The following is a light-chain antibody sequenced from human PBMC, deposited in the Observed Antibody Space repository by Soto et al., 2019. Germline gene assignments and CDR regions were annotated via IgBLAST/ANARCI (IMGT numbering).Light chain of an antibody. V-gene: IGKV1-8*01. Sequence: AIRMTQSPSSLSASTGDRVTITCRASQGISSYLAWYQQKPGKAPKLLIYAASTLQSGVPSRFSGSGSGTEVTLTFSCLQYEDFATYDCQQYYSYPPWTFGQGTKVEIK. J-gene: IGKJ1*01. CDR2: AAS. CDR1: QGISSY. CDR3: QQYYSYPPWT.